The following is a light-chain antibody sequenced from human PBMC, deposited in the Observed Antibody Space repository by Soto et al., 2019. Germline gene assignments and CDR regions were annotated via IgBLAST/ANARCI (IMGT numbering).Light chain of an antibody. CDR3: CSYAGSSPYV. CDR2: EVS. J-gene: IGLJ1*01. V-gene: IGLV2-23*02. Sequence: QSVLTQPASVSGSPGQSITISCTGTSSDVGSYNLVSWYQQHPGKAPKLMIYEVSKRPSGVSNRFSGSKSGNTASLTISRLQAEDEADYYCCSYAGSSPYVFGTGTKVTVL. CDR1: SSDVGSYNL.